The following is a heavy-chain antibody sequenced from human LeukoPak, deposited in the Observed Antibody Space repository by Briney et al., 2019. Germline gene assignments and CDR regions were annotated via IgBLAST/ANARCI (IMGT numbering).Heavy chain of an antibody. Sequence: ASVKVSCKVSGYTLTELSMHRVRQAPGKGLEWMGGFDPEDGETIYAQKFQGRVAMTEDTSTDTAYMELSSLRSEDTAVYYCATSPRGLRYFQHWGQGTLVTVSS. V-gene: IGHV1-24*01. CDR1: GYTLTELS. CDR2: FDPEDGET. CDR3: ATSPRGLRYFQH. D-gene: IGHD3-16*01. J-gene: IGHJ1*01.